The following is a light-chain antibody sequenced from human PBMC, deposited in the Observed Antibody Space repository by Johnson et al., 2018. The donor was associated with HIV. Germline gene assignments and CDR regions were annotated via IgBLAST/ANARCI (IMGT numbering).Light chain of an antibody. V-gene: IGLV1-44*01. J-gene: IGLJ1*01. Sequence: QSVLTQPPSASGTPGQRVTISCSGSSSNIGSKYVYWYQQLPGTAPKLLIYDNNQRPSGVPDRFSGSKSGTSASLAISGLQSEDEADYYCAAWDDSLNGFYVFGTGTKVTVL. CDR1: SSNIGSKY. CDR2: DNN. CDR3: AAWDDSLNGFYV.